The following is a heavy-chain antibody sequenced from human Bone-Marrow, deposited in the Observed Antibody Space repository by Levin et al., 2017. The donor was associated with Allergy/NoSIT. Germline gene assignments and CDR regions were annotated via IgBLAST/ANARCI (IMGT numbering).Heavy chain of an antibody. CDR3: ARARIAVATFDY. CDR1: GFTVSSNY. D-gene: IGHD6-19*01. CDR2: IYSGGST. J-gene: IGHJ4*02. V-gene: IGHV3-53*01. Sequence: GGSLRLSCAASGFTVSSNYMSWVRQAPGKGLEWVSVIYSGGSTYYADSVKGRFTISRDNSKNTLYLQMNSLRAEDTAVYYRARARIAVATFDYWGQGTLVTVSS.